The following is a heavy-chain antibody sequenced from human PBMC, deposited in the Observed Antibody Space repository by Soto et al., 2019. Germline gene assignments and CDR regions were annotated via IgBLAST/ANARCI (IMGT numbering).Heavy chain of an antibody. Sequence: QVQLVQSGAEVKKPGSSVKVSCKASGGTFSSYAISWVRQAPGQGLEWMGGIIPIFGTANYAQKFQGRVTITADESTSTAYMELSSLSSEDTAVYYCATEPMTSSSAVGLAFDSWGQGTMVTVSS. CDR2: IIPIFGTA. CDR1: GGTFSSYA. D-gene: IGHD6-13*01. CDR3: ATEPMTSSSAVGLAFDS. V-gene: IGHV1-69*12. J-gene: IGHJ3*02.